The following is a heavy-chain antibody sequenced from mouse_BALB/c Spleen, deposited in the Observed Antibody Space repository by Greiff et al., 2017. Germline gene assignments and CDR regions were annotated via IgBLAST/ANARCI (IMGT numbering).Heavy chain of an antibody. D-gene: IGHD2-3*01. J-gene: IGHJ3*01. Sequence: EVQLQQSGPGLVKPSQSLSLTCTVTGYSITSDYAWNWIRQFPGNKLEWMGYISYSGSTSYNPSLKSRISITRDTSKNQFFLQLNSVTTEDTATYYCARSYDGYYVSWFAYWGQGTLVTVSA. CDR3: ARSYDGYYVSWFAY. CDR2: ISYSGST. CDR1: GYSITSDYA. V-gene: IGHV3-2*02.